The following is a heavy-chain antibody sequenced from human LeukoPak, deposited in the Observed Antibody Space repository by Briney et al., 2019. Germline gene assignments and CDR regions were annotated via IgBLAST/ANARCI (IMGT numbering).Heavy chain of an antibody. V-gene: IGHV3-7*01. D-gene: IGHD5-12*01. CDR3: ARGGYSGYDYYFYFDY. J-gene: IGHJ4*02. CDR1: GFTFSSYW. Sequence: GGSLRLSCAASGFTFSSYWMSWVRQAPGKGLEWVANIKQDGSEKYYVDSVKGRFTISRDNAKNSLHLQMNSLRAEDTAVYYCARGGYSGYDYYFYFDYWGQGTLVTVSS. CDR2: IKQDGSEK.